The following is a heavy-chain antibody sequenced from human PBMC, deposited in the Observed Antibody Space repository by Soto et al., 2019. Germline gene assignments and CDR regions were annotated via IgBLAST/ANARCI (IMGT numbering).Heavy chain of an antibody. D-gene: IGHD3-10*01. CDR1: GFTFSSYS. CDR2: ISSSSSYI. J-gene: IGHJ4*02. Sequence: VQLVESGGGLVKPGGSLRLSCAASGFTFSSYSMNWVRQAPGKGLEWVSSISSSSSYIYYEDSVKGRLTISRDNAKNSLYLQMNSLRAEDTAVYYCARDLGYFDYWGQGTLVTVSS. V-gene: IGHV3-21*01. CDR3: ARDLGYFDY.